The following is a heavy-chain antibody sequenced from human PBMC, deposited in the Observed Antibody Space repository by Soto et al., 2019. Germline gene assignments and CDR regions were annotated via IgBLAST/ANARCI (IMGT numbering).Heavy chain of an antibody. D-gene: IGHD5-12*01. Sequence: QVQLQQWGAGLLKPSETLSLTCAVYGGSFSGYYWSWIRQPPGKGLEWIGEINHSGSTNYNPSLKSRLTISVDTSKNQFSLKLSSVTAADTAVYYCARSAVEMATIGAFDIWGQGTMVTVSS. J-gene: IGHJ3*02. CDR1: GGSFSGYY. CDR3: ARSAVEMATIGAFDI. V-gene: IGHV4-34*01. CDR2: INHSGST.